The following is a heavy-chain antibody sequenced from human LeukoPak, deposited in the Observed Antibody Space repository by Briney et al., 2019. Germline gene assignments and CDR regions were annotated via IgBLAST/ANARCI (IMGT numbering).Heavy chain of an antibody. D-gene: IGHD6-6*01. CDR3: AKRSSIAFFDY. CDR2: ISGSGGST. J-gene: IGHJ4*02. CDR1: GFTFNNYA. Sequence: GGSLRLSCAVSGFTFNNYATSWVRQAPGKGLEWVSGISGSGGSTYYADSVKGRFTIPRDNSKNTLYLQMNSLRAEDTAVYYCAKRSSIAFFDYWGQGTLVTVSS. V-gene: IGHV3-23*01.